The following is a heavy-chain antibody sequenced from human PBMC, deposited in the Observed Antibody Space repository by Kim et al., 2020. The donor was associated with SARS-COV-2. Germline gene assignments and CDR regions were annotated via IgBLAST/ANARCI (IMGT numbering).Heavy chain of an antibody. V-gene: IGHV3-23*01. J-gene: IGHJ5*02. CDR1: GFTFSSYA. Sequence: GGSLRLSCAASGFTFSSYAISWVRQAPGKGLEWVSSISASGDNTYYADSVKGRFTISRDNSENTVCLQMNSLRAEDTAVYYCAKRSTMRRGITGGFDHWG. D-gene: IGHD3-10*01. CDR3: AKRSTMRRGITGGFDH. CDR2: ISASGDNT.